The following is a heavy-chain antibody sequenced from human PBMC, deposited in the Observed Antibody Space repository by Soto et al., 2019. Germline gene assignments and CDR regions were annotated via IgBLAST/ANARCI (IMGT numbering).Heavy chain of an antibody. CDR2: ISYDGSNK. CDR3: AKGFLYYYDSSGYYTDY. Sequence: PGGSLRLSCVGSGFTFSSYGMHWVRQAPGKGLEWVAVISYDGSNKYYADSVKGRFTISRDNSKNTLYLQMNSLRAEGTAVYYCAKGFLYYYDSSGYYTDYWGQGTLVTVSS. CDR1: GFTFSSYG. J-gene: IGHJ4*02. V-gene: IGHV3-30*18. D-gene: IGHD3-22*01.